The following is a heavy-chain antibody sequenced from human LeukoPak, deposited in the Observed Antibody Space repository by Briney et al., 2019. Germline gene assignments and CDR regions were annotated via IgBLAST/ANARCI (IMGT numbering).Heavy chain of an antibody. Sequence: PGGSLRLSCAASGFTFSSYGMHWVRQAPGKGLEWVAFIRYDGSNKYYADSVKGRFTISRDNSKNTVYLQMNSLRPDDTAVYYCAKDGGIYPAWYFDYWGQGTLVIVSS. CDR1: GFTFSSYG. D-gene: IGHD1-26*01. J-gene: IGHJ4*02. CDR3: AKDGGIYPAWYFDY. CDR2: IRYDGSNK. V-gene: IGHV3-30*02.